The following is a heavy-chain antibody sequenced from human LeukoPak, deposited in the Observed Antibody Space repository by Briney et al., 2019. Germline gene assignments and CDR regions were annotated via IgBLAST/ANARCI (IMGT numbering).Heavy chain of an antibody. CDR1: GFTFSSYW. D-gene: IGHD3-22*01. J-gene: IGHJ3*02. CDR2: ISGSGGST. CDR3: AKDLYYYDSSGYYPDAFDI. Sequence: GGSLRLSCAASGFTFSSYWMHWVRQAPGKGLEWVSAISGSGGSTYYADSVKGRFTISRDNSKNTLYLQMNSLRAEDTAVYYCAKDLYYYDSSGYYPDAFDIWGQGTMVTVSS. V-gene: IGHV3-23*01.